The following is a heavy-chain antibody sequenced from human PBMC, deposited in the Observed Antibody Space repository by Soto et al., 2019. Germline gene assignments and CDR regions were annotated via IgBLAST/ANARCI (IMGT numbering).Heavy chain of an antibody. D-gene: IGHD3-16*01. J-gene: IGHJ6*02. CDR1: GYTFTGYY. V-gene: IGHV1-2*04. Sequence: GASVKVSCKASGYTFTGYYMHWVRQAPGQGLEWMGWINPNSGGTNYAQKFQGWVTMTRDTSISTAYMELSRLRSDDTAVYYCARGQVITFGGARSPRMDVWGQGTTVTVSS. CDR2: INPNSGGT. CDR3: ARGQVITFGGARSPRMDV.